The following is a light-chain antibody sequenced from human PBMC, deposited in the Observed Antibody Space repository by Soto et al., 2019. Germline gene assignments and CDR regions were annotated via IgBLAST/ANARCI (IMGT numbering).Light chain of an antibody. CDR1: SSDVGIYNY. CDR2: EVS. CDR3: SSYTTSSTRV. V-gene: IGLV2-14*01. J-gene: IGLJ1*01. Sequence: QSVLTQPASVSGSPGQSIAISCTGSSSDVGIYNYVSWYQQHPGKVPKLIIYEVSNRPSGVSNRFSGSKSGNTASLTISGLQAEEEADYYCSSYTTSSTRVFGTGTKVTVL.